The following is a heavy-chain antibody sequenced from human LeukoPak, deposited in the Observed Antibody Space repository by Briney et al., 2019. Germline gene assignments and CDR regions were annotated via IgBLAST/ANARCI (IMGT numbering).Heavy chain of an antibody. Sequence: GGSLRLSCAASGFTFSSYGMHWVRQAPGKGLEWVAVISYDGSNKYYADSVKGRFTISRDNSKNTLYPQMNSLRAEDTAVYYCARVVPAAMMWADYWGQGTLVTVSS. CDR3: ARVVPAAMMWADY. V-gene: IGHV3-30*03. J-gene: IGHJ4*02. D-gene: IGHD2-2*01. CDR1: GFTFSSYG. CDR2: ISYDGSNK.